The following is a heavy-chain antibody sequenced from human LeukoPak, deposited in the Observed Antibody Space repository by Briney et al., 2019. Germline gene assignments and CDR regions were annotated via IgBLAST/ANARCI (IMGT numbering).Heavy chain of an antibody. J-gene: IGHJ4*02. CDR2: MNPNSGNT. V-gene: IGHV1-8*01. D-gene: IGHD5-18*01. CDR3: AKNVRDTGTFDY. Sequence: ASVKASCKASGYSFTTYDINWVRQATGQGLEWMGWMNPNSGNTGYAQRFQGRVTMTRDTSISTAYMELNSLTSEDTAVYYCAKNVRDTGTFDYWGQGTLVTVSS. CDR1: GYSFTTYD.